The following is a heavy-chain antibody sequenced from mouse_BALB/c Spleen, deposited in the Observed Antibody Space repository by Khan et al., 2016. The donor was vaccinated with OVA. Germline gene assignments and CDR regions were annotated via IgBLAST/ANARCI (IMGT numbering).Heavy chain of an antibody. Sequence: QVQLKQSGAELVRPAASVKLSCKTSGYFFTSYWIHWVKQRSGQGLEWIARIYPGTDNSYYNEKFKDKATLTADKSSSTAYMQLSSLKSEDSDVYFCSREEALYHVDHWGQGTTLTGSS. D-gene: IGHD3-2*02. CDR2: IYPGTDNS. CDR3: SREEALYHVDH. V-gene: IGHV1-76*01. CDR1: GYFFTSYW. J-gene: IGHJ2*01.